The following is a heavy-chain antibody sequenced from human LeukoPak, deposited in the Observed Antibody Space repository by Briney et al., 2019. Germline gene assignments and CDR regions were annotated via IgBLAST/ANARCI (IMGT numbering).Heavy chain of an antibody. Sequence: SSVKVSCKVSGYTLTELSMHWVRPAPGKGLEGMGGFDHEDGETIYAQKFQGRVTMTEDTSTDTAYMELGSLRSEDTAVYYCATHSGWFPYYYYYMDVWGKGTTVTVSS. V-gene: IGHV1-24*01. CDR3: ATHSGWFPYYYYYMDV. J-gene: IGHJ6*03. CDR2: FDHEDGET. D-gene: IGHD6-19*01. CDR1: GYTLTELS.